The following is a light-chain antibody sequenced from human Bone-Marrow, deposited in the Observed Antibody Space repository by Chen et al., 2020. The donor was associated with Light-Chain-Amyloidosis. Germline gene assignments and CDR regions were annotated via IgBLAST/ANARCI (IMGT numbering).Light chain of an antibody. V-gene: IGKV3-20*01. CDR1: HTISSNY. J-gene: IGKJ4*01. CDR2: VSS. CDR3: QQYGTSPLT. Sequence: EIVLTQSPGTLSLSPGEGAKLSCRASHTISSNYLPWYQQKFGQAPRLLIYVSSSRATGIPDRFTGSGSGTDFTLTINRLEPEDFAMYYCQQYGTSPLTFGGGTKVEIK.